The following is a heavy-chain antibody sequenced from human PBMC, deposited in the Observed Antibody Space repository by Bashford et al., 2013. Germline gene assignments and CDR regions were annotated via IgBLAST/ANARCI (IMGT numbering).Heavy chain of an antibody. V-gene: IGHV4-4*02. Sequence: SETLSLTCAVSGGSISSFNWWSWVRQPPGKGLEWIGEIYHSGNTNYNPSLKSRVTISVDKSKNQFSLKLSSVTAADTAIYYCARGNGYSSSWADHWGQGTLVTVSS. CDR3: ARGNGYSSSWADH. J-gene: IGHJ4*02. CDR2: IYHSGNT. D-gene: IGHD6-13*01. CDR1: GGSISSFNW.